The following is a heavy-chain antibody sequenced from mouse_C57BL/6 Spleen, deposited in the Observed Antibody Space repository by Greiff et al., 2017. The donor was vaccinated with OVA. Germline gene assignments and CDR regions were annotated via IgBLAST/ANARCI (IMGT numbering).Heavy chain of an antibody. D-gene: IGHD1-1*01. CDR1: GYTFTSYW. J-gene: IGHJ1*03. V-gene: IGHV1-64*01. Sequence: VQLQQPGAELVKPGASVKLSCKASGYTFTSYWMHWVKQRPGQGLEWIGMIHPNSGSTNYNEKFKSKATLTVDKSSSTAYMQLSSLTSEDSAVYYCARLGTTVVDYWYFDVWGTGTTVTVSS. CDR3: ARLGTTVVDYWYFDV. CDR2: IHPNSGST.